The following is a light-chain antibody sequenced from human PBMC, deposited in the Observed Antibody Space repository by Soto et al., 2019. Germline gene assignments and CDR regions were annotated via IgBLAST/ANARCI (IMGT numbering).Light chain of an antibody. J-gene: IGLJ1*01. Sequence: QCALTQPASVSGSPGQSVTISCAGTSSDVGGYNFVSWYQQHPGKAPQLMIYDVSSRPSGVSNRFSGSKSGNTASLTISGLQAEDEADYYCSSYTSSYTYVFGTGTKLTVL. CDR2: DVS. CDR3: SSYTSSYTYV. V-gene: IGLV2-14*03. CDR1: SSDVGGYNF.